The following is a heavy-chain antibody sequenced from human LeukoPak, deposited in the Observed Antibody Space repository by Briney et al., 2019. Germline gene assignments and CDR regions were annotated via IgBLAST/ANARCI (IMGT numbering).Heavy chain of an antibody. D-gene: IGHD3-10*01. CDR3: ASQGQSGCLLH. CDR2: ITLDGSNK. V-gene: IGHV3-30*04. J-gene: IGHJ1*01. CDR1: GFTFSGFP. Sequence: PGGSLRLSCAASGFTFSGFPMHWVRQAPGKGLEWVTLITLDGSNKYYADSVKGRFTISRDNSKNTLYLQMNSPRPEDTAVYYCASQGQSGCLLHWGQGILVTVSS.